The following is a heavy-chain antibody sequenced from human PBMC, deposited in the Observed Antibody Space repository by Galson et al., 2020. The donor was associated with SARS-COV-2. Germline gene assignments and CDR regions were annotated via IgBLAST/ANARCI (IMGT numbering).Heavy chain of an antibody. CDR2: IYHGGST. V-gene: IGHV4-4*02. CDR3: ARSRRLVWTVVTYSWFDP. D-gene: IGHD6-25*01. Sequence: SETLSLTCAVSDDSISSSQWWSWVRQPPGKGLEWIGDIYHGGSTNYNPSLKSRVTMSLDKSKNQFSLNLNSVTAADTAVYYCARSRRLVWTVVTYSWFDPWGQGTLVTVS. J-gene: IGHJ5*02. CDR1: DDSISSSQW.